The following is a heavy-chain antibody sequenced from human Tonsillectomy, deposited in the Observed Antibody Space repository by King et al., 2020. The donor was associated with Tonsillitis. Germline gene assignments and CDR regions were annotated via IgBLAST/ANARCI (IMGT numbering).Heavy chain of an antibody. CDR1: GFTLDDYA. CDR2: ISWNRGTI. Sequence: VQLVESGGGLVQPGRSLRLSCVASGFTLDDYAMHWVRQGPGKGLEWVSGISWNRGTIGYADSVKGRFTISRDNAKNSLYLQMNSLRVEDTAFYYCAKDRLTAMVAGYFDLWGRGTLVTVSS. D-gene: IGHD5-18*01. CDR3: AKDRLTAMVAGYFDL. V-gene: IGHV3-9*01. J-gene: IGHJ2*01.